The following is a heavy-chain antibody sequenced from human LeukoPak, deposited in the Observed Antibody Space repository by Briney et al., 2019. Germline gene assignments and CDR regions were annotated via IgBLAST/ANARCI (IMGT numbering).Heavy chain of an antibody. CDR3: ARAKRLTYYYDSSGPTGAFDI. J-gene: IGHJ3*02. CDR1: GFTFSSYI. D-gene: IGHD3-22*01. Sequence: GGSLRLSCAASGFTFSSYIMNWVRQAPGKGLEWVSSISSSSSYIYYADSVKGRFTISRDNAKNSLYLQMNSLRAEDTAVYYCARAKRLTYYYDSSGPTGAFDIWGQGTMVTVSS. CDR2: ISSSSSYI. V-gene: IGHV3-21*01.